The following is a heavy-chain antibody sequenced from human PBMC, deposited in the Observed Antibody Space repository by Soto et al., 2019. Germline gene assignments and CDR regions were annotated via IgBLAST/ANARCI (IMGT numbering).Heavy chain of an antibody. Sequence: SVKVSCKASGGTFSSYAISWVRQAPGQGLEWMGGIIPIFGTANYAQKFQGRVTITADESTSTAYMELSSLRSEDTAVYYCARDKGSYDFCSGYSIGPYGMDVWGQGTTVTVSS. V-gene: IGHV1-69*13. CDR2: IIPIFGTA. CDR1: GGTFSSYA. J-gene: IGHJ6*02. CDR3: ARDKGSYDFCSGYSIGPYGMDV. D-gene: IGHD3-3*01.